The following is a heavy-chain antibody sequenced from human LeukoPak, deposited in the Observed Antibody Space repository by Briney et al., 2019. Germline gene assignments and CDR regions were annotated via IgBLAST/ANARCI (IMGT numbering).Heavy chain of an antibody. D-gene: IGHD4-11*01. CDR1: GGSISSGGYY. V-gene: IGHV4-39*01. Sequence: PSETLSLTCIVSGGSISSGGYYWSWIRQPPGKGLEWIGSIYYSGSTYYNPSLKSRVTISVDTSKNQFSLKLSSVTAADTAVYYCARLSTVTEWLDPWGQGTLVTVSS. CDR3: ARLSTVTEWLDP. CDR2: IYYSGST. J-gene: IGHJ5*02.